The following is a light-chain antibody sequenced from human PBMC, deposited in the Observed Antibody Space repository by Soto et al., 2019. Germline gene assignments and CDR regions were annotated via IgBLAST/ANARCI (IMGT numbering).Light chain of an antibody. V-gene: IGLV2-14*03. Sequence: SALTQPASVSGSPGQSITISCTGTSSDVGAYNYVSWYQQHPGKVPKLMIYDVSDRPSGVSNRFSGSKSGNTASLTISGLQAEDEADYYCSSLTVSKSYVFGTGTKLTVL. CDR1: SSDVGAYNY. CDR2: DVS. CDR3: SSLTVSKSYV. J-gene: IGLJ1*01.